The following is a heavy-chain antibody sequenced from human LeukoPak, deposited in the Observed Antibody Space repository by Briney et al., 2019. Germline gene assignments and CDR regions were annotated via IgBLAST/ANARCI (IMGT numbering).Heavy chain of an antibody. Sequence: PSETLSLTCAVSGGSISSGGYSWSWIRQPPVKGLEWIGYIYHSGSTYYNPSLKSRVTISVDRSKNQFSLKLSSVTAADTAVYYCASAQGAFDIWGQGTMVTVSS. V-gene: IGHV4-30-2*01. CDR2: IYHSGST. J-gene: IGHJ3*02. CDR1: GGSISSGGYS. CDR3: ASAQGAFDI.